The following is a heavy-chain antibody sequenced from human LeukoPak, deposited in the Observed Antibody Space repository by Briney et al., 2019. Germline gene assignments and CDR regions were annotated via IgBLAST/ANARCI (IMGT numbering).Heavy chain of an antibody. D-gene: IGHD6-13*01. Sequence: GGSLRLSCAASGFTFSDYYMSWIRQAPGKGLEWVSYISSSGSTIYYADSVKGRFTISRDNAKNSLYLQMNSLRAEDTAVYYCASAGYSSSWYESPYYSYGMDVWGQGTTVTVSS. CDR3: ASAGYSSSWYESPYYSYGMDV. CDR2: ISSSGSTI. V-gene: IGHV3-11*01. CDR1: GFTFSDYY. J-gene: IGHJ6*02.